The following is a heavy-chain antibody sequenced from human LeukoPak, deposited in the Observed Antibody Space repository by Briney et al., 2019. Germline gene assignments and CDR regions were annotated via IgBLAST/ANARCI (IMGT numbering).Heavy chain of an antibody. Sequence: ASVKVSCKASGYTFTSYGISWVRQAPGQGLEWMGWISAYNGNTNYAQKLQGRVTMTTDTSTSIAYMELRSLRSDDTAVYYCARLRYSSGWYGTYYFDYWGQGTLVTVSS. CDR2: ISAYNGNT. CDR3: ARLRYSSGWYGTYYFDY. CDR1: GYTFTSYG. D-gene: IGHD6-19*01. J-gene: IGHJ4*02. V-gene: IGHV1-18*01.